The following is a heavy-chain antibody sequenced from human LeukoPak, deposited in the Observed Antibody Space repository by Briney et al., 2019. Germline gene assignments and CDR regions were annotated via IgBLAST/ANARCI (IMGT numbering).Heavy chain of an antibody. J-gene: IGHJ4*02. CDR1: GFTFSSYG. CDR2: IRYDGSNK. D-gene: IGHD1-26*01. CDR3: AKRLGYSGSYWDYFDY. V-gene: IGHV3-30*02. Sequence: PGGSLRLSCAASGFTFSSYGMHWVRQAPGKGLEWVAFIRYDGSNKYYADSVKGRFTISRDNSKNTLYLQMNSLRAEDTAVYYCAKRLGYSGSYWDYFDYWGQGTLVTVSS.